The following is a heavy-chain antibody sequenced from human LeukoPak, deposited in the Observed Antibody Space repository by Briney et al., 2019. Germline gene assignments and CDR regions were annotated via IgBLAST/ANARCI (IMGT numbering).Heavy chain of an antibody. D-gene: IGHD3-10*01. V-gene: IGHV3-23*01. J-gene: IGHJ1*01. CDR3: AKSLSIPMVRGVITEYFQH. CDR2: ISCRSGST. CDR1: GVTLSSYA. Sequence: GGSLRLSCAASGVTLSSYAMSWVRQPPGKGREGVSAISCRSGSTYYADSVKGRFTIPRVNSKNTLYLQMPSLRAEDPAVYYCAKSLSIPMVRGVITEYFQHWGRGTLVTVSS.